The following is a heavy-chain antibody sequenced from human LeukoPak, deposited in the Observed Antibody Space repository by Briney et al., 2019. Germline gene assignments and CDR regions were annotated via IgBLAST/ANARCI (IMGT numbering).Heavy chain of an antibody. D-gene: IGHD1-7*01. CDR1: GYTFTGYY. V-gene: IGHV1-2*02. J-gene: IGHJ4*02. CDR2: INPNSGGT. Sequence: ASVKVSCKASGYTFTGYYMHWVRQAPGQGLEWMGWINPNSGGTNYAQKFQGRVTMTRDTSISTAYMELRSLRSDDTAVYYCARLYNWNYDFDYWGQGTLVTVSS. CDR3: ARLYNWNYDFDY.